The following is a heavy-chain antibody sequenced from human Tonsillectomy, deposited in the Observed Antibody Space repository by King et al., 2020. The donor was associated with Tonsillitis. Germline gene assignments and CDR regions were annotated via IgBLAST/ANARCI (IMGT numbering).Heavy chain of an antibody. CDR1: GFTISDYC. Sequence: VQLVESGGGLVNPGGSLRLSCVASGFTISDYCMTWIRQAPGKGLECVSYICGSSSDTNYADSLRGRFTMSRDNAENSLFLQMNSLRVDDTAVYYCAGVKGDYEILAQGFGIFDSWGQGTLVTVSS. V-gene: IGHV3-11*05. CDR2: ICGSSSDT. CDR3: AGVKGDYEILAQGFGIFDS. J-gene: IGHJ4*02. D-gene: IGHD3-9*01.